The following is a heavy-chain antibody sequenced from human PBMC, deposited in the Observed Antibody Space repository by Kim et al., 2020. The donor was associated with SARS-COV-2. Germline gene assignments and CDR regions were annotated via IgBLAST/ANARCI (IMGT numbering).Heavy chain of an antibody. CDR1: GFTFSSYA. CDR3: ARAMYSSSWYSHYYYYGMDV. Sequence: GGSLRLSCAASGFTFSSYAMHWVRQAPGKGLEWVAVISYDGSNKYYADSVKGRFTISRDNSKNTLYLQMNSLRAEDTAVYYCARAMYSSSWYSHYYYYGMDVWGQGTTVTVSS. D-gene: IGHD6-13*01. J-gene: IGHJ6*02. CDR2: ISYDGSNK. V-gene: IGHV3-30-3*01.